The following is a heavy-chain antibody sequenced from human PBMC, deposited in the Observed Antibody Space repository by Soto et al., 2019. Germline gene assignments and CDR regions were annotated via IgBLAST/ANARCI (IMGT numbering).Heavy chain of an antibody. CDR2: IYYSGSI. V-gene: IGHV4-59*08. CDR3: ARHPIYCSSTSCYDYYYYGMDV. D-gene: IGHD2-2*01. CDR1: GGSISSYY. Sequence: SETLSLTCTVSGGSISSYYWSWIRQPPGKGLEWIGYIYYSGSINYNPSLKRRVTISVDTSKNQFSLKLSSVSAADTAVYYCARHPIYCSSTSCYDYYYYGMDVWGQGTTVTVSS. J-gene: IGHJ6*02.